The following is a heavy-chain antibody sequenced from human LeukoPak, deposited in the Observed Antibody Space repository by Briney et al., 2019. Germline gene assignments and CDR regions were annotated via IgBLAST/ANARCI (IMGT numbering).Heavy chain of an antibody. D-gene: IGHD3-22*01. CDR1: GFTFSSYG. CDR3: AKDLGYYYDSSGYSLFDY. Sequence: PGGSLRLSCAASGFTFSSYGMHWVRQAPGKGLEWVAVTWYDGSNKYYADSVKGRFTISRDSSKNTLYLQMNSLRAEDTAVYYCAKDLGYYYDSSGYSLFDYWGQGTLVTVSS. V-gene: IGHV3-33*06. CDR2: TWYDGSNK. J-gene: IGHJ4*02.